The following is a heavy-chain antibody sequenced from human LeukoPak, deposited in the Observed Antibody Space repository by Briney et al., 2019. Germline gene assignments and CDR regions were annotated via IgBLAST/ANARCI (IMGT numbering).Heavy chain of an antibody. D-gene: IGHD3-10*01. CDR2: IYYIGST. J-gene: IGHJ4*02. V-gene: IGHV4-61*01. Sequence: PSETLSLTCTVSGGSVNSGNYYWSWIRQPPGKGLEWIGEIYYIGSTNYNPSLKNRVTISLDTSKNQFSLKLSSVTAADTAVYYCARRGGSGRSFDSWGQGTLVTVSS. CDR3: ARRGGSGRSFDS. CDR1: GGSVNSGNYY.